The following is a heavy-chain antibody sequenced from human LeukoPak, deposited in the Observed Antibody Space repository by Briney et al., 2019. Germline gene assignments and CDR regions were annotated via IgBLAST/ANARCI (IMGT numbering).Heavy chain of an antibody. V-gene: IGHV1-2*06. CDR2: INPNSGGT. D-gene: IGHD6-13*01. CDR3: ARDHAIAAAAKGEFDY. Sequence: GASVKVSCKASGYTFPGYYMHWVRQAPGQGLEWMGRINPNSGGTNYAQKFQGRVTMTRDTSISTAYMELSRLRSDDTAVYYCARDHAIAAAAKGEFDYWGQGTLVTVSS. CDR1: GYTFPGYY. J-gene: IGHJ4*02.